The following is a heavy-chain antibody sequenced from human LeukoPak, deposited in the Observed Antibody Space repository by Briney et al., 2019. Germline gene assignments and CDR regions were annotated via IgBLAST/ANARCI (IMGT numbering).Heavy chain of an antibody. CDR1: GYSFTTHA. Sequence: EASVKVSCKASGYSFTTHAINWVRPAPGQGLEWMGWITTKSGHPTYAQGFTGRFVFSLNTSVSTTYLHINNLKTEDTAVYYCARGGVFGDYVDLWGQGTLVTVSS. CDR3: ARGGVFGDYVDL. D-gene: IGHD2-8*01. CDR2: ITTKSGHP. V-gene: IGHV7-4-1*02. J-gene: IGHJ4*02.